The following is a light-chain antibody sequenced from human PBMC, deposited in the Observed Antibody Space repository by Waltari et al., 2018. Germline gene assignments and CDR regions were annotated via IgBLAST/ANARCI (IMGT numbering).Light chain of an antibody. V-gene: IGLV2-14*01. J-gene: IGLJ2*01. CDR1: RSDVGGYNY. Sequence: QSALTQPASVSGSPGQSITISCTGTRSDVGGYNYDSWYQQYPGKAPKLMIYDVSNRPSVVSNRFSGSKSGNTASLTISGLHAEDEADYYCSSYTTTSALVFGGGTKLTVL. CDR2: DVS. CDR3: SSYTTTSALV.